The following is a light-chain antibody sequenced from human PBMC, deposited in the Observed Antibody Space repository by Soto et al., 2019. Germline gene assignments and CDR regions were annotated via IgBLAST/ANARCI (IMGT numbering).Light chain of an antibody. V-gene: IGLV1-47*01. J-gene: IGLJ1*01. CDR1: ISNIGNNY. CDR2: RND. CDR3: AAWDYTVRSYV. Sequence: QSVLTQPSSVSGTPGQGVTISCSGSISNIGNNYVYWFQQLPGTAPKVLSNRNDQRPSGVPDRFSGSKSGTSASLAISGLRFEDEADYYCAAWDYTVRSYVFVTGTKVTVL.